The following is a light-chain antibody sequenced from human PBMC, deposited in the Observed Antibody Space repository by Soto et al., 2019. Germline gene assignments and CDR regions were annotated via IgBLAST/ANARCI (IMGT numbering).Light chain of an antibody. V-gene: IGKV3-20*01. Sequence: EIVLTQSPGTLSLPPGERATLSCRASQSVGSSDLAWYQQKPGQAPRLLIYGASSRATGIPDRFSGSGSGTDFTLTISRLEPEDFALFYCQYHGSSPITFGQGTRLE. CDR2: GAS. CDR1: QSVGSSD. CDR3: QYHGSSPIT. J-gene: IGKJ5*01.